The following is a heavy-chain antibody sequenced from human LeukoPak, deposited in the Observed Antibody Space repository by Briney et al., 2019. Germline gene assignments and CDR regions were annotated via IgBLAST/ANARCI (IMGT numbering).Heavy chain of an antibody. J-gene: IGHJ4*02. CDR3: ARHNYYDSSGYYPLGY. V-gene: IGHV4-59*08. CDR1: GGSVSGYY. CDR2: IYYSGNT. D-gene: IGHD3-22*01. Sequence: SETLSLTCTVSGGSVSGYYWSWIRQPSGKGLEWIGYIYYSGNTKYNPSLKSRVTMSVDTSKNQFSLRLSSVTAADTAVYYCARHNYYDSSGYYPLGYWGQGTLVTVSS.